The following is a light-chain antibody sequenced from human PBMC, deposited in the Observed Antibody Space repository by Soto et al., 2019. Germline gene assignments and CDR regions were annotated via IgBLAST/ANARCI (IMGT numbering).Light chain of an antibody. CDR1: QGISNW. CDR2: VAS. V-gene: IGKV1D-16*01. Sequence: DIQVTQSPSSLSASVGDRVTITCRASQGISNWLAWYQQKPDKAPKPLIYVASRLHSGVPSRFSGSGSGTDFTLTISSLRPEDFATYYCLQYSTYPVSFGGGTKVE. J-gene: IGKJ4*01. CDR3: LQYSTYPVS.